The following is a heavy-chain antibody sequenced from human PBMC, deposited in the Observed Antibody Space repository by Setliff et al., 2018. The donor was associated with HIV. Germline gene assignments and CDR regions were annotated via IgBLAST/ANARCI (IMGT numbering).Heavy chain of an antibody. Sequence: PGGSLRLSCAASGFTFSNYAMSWVRQAPGEGLEWVSAILSTGERTFYADSVKGRFTISRDNSKNTVYLQMNSLRAEDTAVYYCARGGPGYCSGASCSLCDYWGRGTLVTVSS. CDR3: ARGGPGYCSGASCSLCDY. V-gene: IGHV3-23*01. J-gene: IGHJ4*02. CDR1: GFTFSNYA. CDR2: ILSTGERT. D-gene: IGHD2-15*01.